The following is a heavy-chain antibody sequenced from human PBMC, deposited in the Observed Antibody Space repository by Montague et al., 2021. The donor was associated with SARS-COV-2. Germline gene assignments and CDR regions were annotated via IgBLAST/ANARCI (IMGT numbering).Heavy chain of an antibody. Sequence: SETLSLTCSVSSGSISTYYWSWIRRPPGKGLEWMGYVYYSGSTNYNPSLKSRVTISVDTSKNQFSLKLRSMTAADTAVYYCASGADDYYYAMDVWGQGTTVTVSS. V-gene: IGHV4-59*01. J-gene: IGHJ6*02. CDR2: VYYSGST. CDR3: ASGADDYYYAMDV. CDR1: SGSISTYY. D-gene: IGHD3-10*01.